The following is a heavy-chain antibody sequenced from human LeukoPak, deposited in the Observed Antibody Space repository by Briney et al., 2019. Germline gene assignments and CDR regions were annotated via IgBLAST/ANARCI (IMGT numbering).Heavy chain of an antibody. CDR3: ARDPTEGPNWFDP. CDR2: IRSKANSYAT. V-gene: IGHV3-73*01. Sequence: GGSLRLSCAASGFTFSGSAMHWVRQASGKGLEWVGRIRSKANSYATAYAASVKGRFTVSRDDSKNTAYLQMNSLRAEDTAVYYCARDPTEGPNWFDPWGQGTLVTVSS. CDR1: GFTFSGSA. J-gene: IGHJ5*02.